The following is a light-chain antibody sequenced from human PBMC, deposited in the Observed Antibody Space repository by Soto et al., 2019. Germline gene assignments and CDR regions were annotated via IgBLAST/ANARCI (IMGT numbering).Light chain of an antibody. Sequence: DIQMTQPPSTLSASVGDRVAITCRASQSISQWVAWYQQKPGRAPELLIYDASKLKSGVPSRFSGSGSGTEFSLTITSLQPDDSAMYYCQQYNGYSWTFGRGTKVDIK. CDR2: DAS. J-gene: IGKJ1*01. V-gene: IGKV1-5*01. CDR3: QQYNGYSWT. CDR1: QSISQW.